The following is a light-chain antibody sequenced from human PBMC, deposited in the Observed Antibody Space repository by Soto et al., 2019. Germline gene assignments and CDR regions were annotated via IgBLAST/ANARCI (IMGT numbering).Light chain of an antibody. CDR1: TSNIGSNT. Sequence: QSVLTQPPSASGTPGQRVTISCSRSTSNIGSNTVSWYQQLPGTAPKLLIYSDNQRPSGVPDRFSGSKSGTSASLAISGLQSEDEADYYCASWDDSLSGWVFGGGTKLTVL. CDR3: ASWDDSLSGWV. CDR2: SDN. J-gene: IGLJ3*02. V-gene: IGLV1-44*01.